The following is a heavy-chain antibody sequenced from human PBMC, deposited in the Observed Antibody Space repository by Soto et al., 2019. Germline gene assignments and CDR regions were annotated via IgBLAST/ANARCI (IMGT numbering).Heavy chain of an antibody. Sequence: QVQLQESGPGLVKPSETLSLTCTVSGGSISSYYWSWIRQPPGKGLEWIGYIYYSGSTNYNPSLKSRVTISVDTSKNQFSLKLSSVTAADTAVYYCARERESSGSDAFDIWGQGTMVTVSS. J-gene: IGHJ3*02. CDR2: IYYSGST. V-gene: IGHV4-59*01. CDR3: ARERESSGSDAFDI. D-gene: IGHD6-6*01. CDR1: GGSISSYY.